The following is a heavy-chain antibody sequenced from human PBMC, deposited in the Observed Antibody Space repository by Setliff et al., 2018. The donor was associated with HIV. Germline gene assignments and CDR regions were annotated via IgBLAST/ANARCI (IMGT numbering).Heavy chain of an antibody. CDR3: ARDLVVVAPYYCFDP. Sequence: AASVKVSCKTSGYTFTSYHLHWLRQAPGQGLEWMGWINPNSGDTRYAQRFQGRVTMTRDTSTNTAYMELNSLTSDDTAVYYCARDLVVVAPYYCFDPWGQGTLVTVSS. V-gene: IGHV1-2*02. D-gene: IGHD2-15*01. CDR2: INPNSGDT. CDR1: GYTFTSYH. J-gene: IGHJ5*02.